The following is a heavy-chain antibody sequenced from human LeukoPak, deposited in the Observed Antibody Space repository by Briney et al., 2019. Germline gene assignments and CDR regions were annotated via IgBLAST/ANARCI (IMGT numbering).Heavy chain of an antibody. CDR3: ARDYGDHHFDY. V-gene: IGHV3-23*01. CDR2: ISGSGDRT. D-gene: IGHD4-17*01. J-gene: IGHJ4*02. Sequence: RGSLRLSCAASRFTFSTYAMSWVRQAPGKGLEWVSAISGSGDRTYYADSVRGRFSFSRDNSKNTLYLQMNSLRAEDTAVYYCARDYGDHHFDYWGQGTLVTVSS. CDR1: RFTFSTYA.